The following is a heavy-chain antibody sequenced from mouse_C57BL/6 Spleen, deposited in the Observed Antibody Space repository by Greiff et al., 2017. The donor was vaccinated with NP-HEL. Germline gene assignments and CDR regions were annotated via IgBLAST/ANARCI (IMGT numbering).Heavy chain of an antibody. CDR1: GYTFTSYW. V-gene: IGHV1-64*01. J-gene: IGHJ1*03. Sequence: VQLQQPGAELVKPGASVKLSCKASGYTFTSYWMHWVKQRPGQGLEWIGMIHPNSGSTNYNEKFKSKATLTVDKSSSTAYMQLSSLTSEDSAVYYCASYGYHWYFDVWGTGTTVTVSS. CDR3: ASYGYHWYFDV. CDR2: IHPNSGST. D-gene: IGHD2-2*01.